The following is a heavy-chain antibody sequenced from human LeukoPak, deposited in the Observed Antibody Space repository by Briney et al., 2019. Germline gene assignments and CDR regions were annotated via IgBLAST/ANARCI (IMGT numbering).Heavy chain of an antibody. V-gene: IGHV1-18*01. Sequence: ASVKVSCKASGYTFTSYGISWVRQAPRQGLEWMGWISGYNDNAIHAQKLQGRVTVTTDTSTSTAYMELRSLRSDDTAVYYCARVRYQLLEYFDYWGQGTLVTVSS. D-gene: IGHD2-2*01. J-gene: IGHJ4*02. CDR1: GYTFTSYG. CDR3: ARVRYQLLEYFDY. CDR2: ISGYNDNA.